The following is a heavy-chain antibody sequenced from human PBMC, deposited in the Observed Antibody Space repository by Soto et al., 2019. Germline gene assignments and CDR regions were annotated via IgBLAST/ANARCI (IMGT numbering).Heavy chain of an antibody. V-gene: IGHV4-59*01. D-gene: IGHD3-10*01. Sequence: PSETLSLTCTVSGGSISSYYWSWIRQPPGKGLEWTGYIYYSGSTNYNPSLKSRVTISVDTSKNQFSLKLSSVTAADTAVYYCARGRGFYTWFDPWGQGTLVTVSS. CDR3: ARGRGFYTWFDP. J-gene: IGHJ5*02. CDR1: GGSISSYY. CDR2: IYYSGST.